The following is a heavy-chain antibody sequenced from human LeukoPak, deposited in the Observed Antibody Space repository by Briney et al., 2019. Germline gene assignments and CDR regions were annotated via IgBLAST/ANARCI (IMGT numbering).Heavy chain of an antibody. Sequence: GGSLRLSCAASGFTFSSYGMHWVRQAPGKGLEWVAVISYDGSNKYYADSVKGRFTISRDNSKNTLYLQMNSLRAEDTAVYYCAKDTPYGSAIGDWGQGTLVTVSS. D-gene: IGHD3-10*01. J-gene: IGHJ4*02. CDR2: ISYDGSNK. CDR3: AKDTPYGSAIGD. CDR1: GFTFSSYG. V-gene: IGHV3-30*18.